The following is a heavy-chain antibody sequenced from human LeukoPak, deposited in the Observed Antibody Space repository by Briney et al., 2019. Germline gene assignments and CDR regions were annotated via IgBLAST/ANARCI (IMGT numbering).Heavy chain of an antibody. V-gene: IGHV3-53*01. Sequence: GGSLRLSCAASGFTVSSNYMSWVRQAPGKGLEWVSVIYSGGSTYYADSVKGRFTISRDNSKNTLYLQMNSLRAEDTAVYYCARENDFWSGSYYMDVWGKGTTVTVSS. CDR3: ARENDFWSGSYYMDV. CDR2: IYSGGST. D-gene: IGHD3-3*01. J-gene: IGHJ6*03. CDR1: GFTVSSNY.